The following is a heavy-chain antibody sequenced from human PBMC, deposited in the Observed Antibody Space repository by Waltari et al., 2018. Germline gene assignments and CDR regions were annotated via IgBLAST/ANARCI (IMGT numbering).Heavy chain of an antibody. D-gene: IGHD5-18*01. CDR3: ARGRGGYSSGYIDY. CDR1: AFIFSRYG. CDR2: VGGTSGIT. V-gene: IGHV3-23*01. J-gene: IGHJ4*02. Sequence: EVQLLESGGGLVQPGGSLRPPCAASAFIFSRYGRAWLRRAPGTGLGWVSTVTASGVGGTSGITHYIDSVKGRFTASRDNSRNTLHLQMNDLRAEDTAVYYCARGRGGYSSGYIDYWGQGTLVTVSS.